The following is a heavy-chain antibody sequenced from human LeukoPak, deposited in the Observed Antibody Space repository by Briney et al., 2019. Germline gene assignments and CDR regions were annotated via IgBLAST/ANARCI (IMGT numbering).Heavy chain of an antibody. CDR3: ARPVVYDFWGGNPHFFDY. V-gene: IGHV4-39*01. CDR1: GGSIGSTDYY. Sequence: SETLSLTCTVSGGSIGSTDYYWGWIRQPPGKGLEWIGSIYYSGSTYYNPSLKSRVTISVDTSKNQFSLKLSSVTAADTAVYYCARPVVYDFWGGNPHFFDYWGQGTLVTVSS. D-gene: IGHD3-3*01. J-gene: IGHJ4*02. CDR2: IYYSGST.